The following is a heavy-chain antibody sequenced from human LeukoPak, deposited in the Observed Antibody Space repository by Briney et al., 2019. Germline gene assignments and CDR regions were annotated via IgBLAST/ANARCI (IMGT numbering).Heavy chain of an antibody. D-gene: IGHD3-22*01. J-gene: IGHJ4*02. CDR2: ISPNSGGT. Sequence: ASVKVSCKASGYTFTSYYMHRVRQAPGQGLEWMGWISPNSGGTNYAQKFQGRVTMTRDTSISTAFMELSRLRSDDTAVYYCARVKTMIVVVRLFDYWGQGTLVTVSS. CDR3: ARVKTMIVVVRLFDY. CDR1: GYTFTSYY. V-gene: IGHV1-2*02.